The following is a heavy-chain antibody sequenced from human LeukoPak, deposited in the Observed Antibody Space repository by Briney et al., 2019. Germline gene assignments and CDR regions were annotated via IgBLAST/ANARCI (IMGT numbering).Heavy chain of an antibody. V-gene: IGHV4-59*01. CDR3: ARGLTQGDYGDP. CDR2: IYYSGST. CDR1: GGSISSYY. D-gene: IGHD4-17*01. J-gene: IGHJ5*02. Sequence: PSETLSLTCTVSGGSISSYYWSWIRQPPGKGLEWIGYIYYSGSTNYNPSLKSRVTMSVDTSKNQFSLKLSSVTAADTAVYYCARGLTQGDYGDPWGQGTLVTVSS.